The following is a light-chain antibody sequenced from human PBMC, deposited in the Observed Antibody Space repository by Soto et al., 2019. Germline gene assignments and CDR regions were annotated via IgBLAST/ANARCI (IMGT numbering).Light chain of an antibody. V-gene: IGLV2-14*01. CDR3: SSYTSSRTYV. CDR2: EVT. Sequence: QSALTQPASVSGSPGQSITISCTGTSSDVGGYNYVSWYQQHPGKAPKLMIYEVTTRPSGVSNRFSGSKSGNTASLTISGLQADDEADYYCSSYTSSRTYVFGTGTKLTV. CDR1: SSDVGGYNY. J-gene: IGLJ1*01.